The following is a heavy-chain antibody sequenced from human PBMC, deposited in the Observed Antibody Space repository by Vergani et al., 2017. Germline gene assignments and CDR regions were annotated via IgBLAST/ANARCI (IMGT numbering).Heavy chain of an antibody. CDR3: ARDTGEVPQGGSDNWFDP. Sequence: QVQLVQSGAEVKKPGSSVKVSCKASGGTFSSYAISWVRQAPGQGLAWMGGIIPIFGTANYAQKFQGRVTITADESTSTAYMELSSLRSEDTAVYYCARDTGEVPQGGSDNWFDPWGQGTLVTVSS. CDR2: IIPIFGTA. CDR1: GGTFSSYA. V-gene: IGHV1-69*01. D-gene: IGHD3-10*01. J-gene: IGHJ5*02.